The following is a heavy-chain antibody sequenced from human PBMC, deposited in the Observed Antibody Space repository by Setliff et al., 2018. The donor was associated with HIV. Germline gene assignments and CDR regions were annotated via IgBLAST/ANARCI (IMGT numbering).Heavy chain of an antibody. CDR1: GYTFTTYG. D-gene: IGHD2-15*01. V-gene: IGHV1-18*01. CDR3: ARDGGRYCSGGSCSYYYYMDV. Sequence: GASVKVSCKTSGYTFTTYGITWVRQAPGQGLEWMGWISPFNGNTNFAQKLQGRVTMTTDTSTSTAYMELRSLRSDDSAVYYCARDGGRYCSGGSCSYYYYMDVWDKGTTVTVSS. J-gene: IGHJ6*03. CDR2: ISPFNGNT.